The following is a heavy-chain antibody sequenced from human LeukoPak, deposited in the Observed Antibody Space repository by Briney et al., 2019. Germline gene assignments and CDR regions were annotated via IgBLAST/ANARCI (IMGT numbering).Heavy chain of an antibody. CDR2: IYYSGST. D-gene: IGHD2-2*01. CDR3: ARQGIVVVPAATRGYNWFDP. CDR1: GGSISSSSYY. Sequence: SETLSLTCTVSGGSISSSSYYWGWIRQPPGKGLEWIGSIYYSGSTYYDPSLKSRVTIFVDTSKNQFSLKLSSVTAADTAVYHCARQGIVVVPAATRGYNWFDPWGQGTLVTVSS. J-gene: IGHJ5*02. V-gene: IGHV4-39*01.